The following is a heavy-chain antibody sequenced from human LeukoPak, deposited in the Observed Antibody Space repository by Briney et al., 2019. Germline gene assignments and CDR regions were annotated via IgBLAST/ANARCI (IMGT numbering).Heavy chain of an antibody. CDR2: IYYSGST. CDR3: ARVGRIFGVVTVDY. D-gene: IGHD3-3*01. Sequence: SETLSLTCTVSGGSISSYYWSWIRQPPGKGLEWIGYIYYSGSTNYNPSLKSRVTISVDTSKNQFSLKLSSVTAADTAVYYCARVGRIFGVVTVDYWGQGALVTVSS. V-gene: IGHV4-59*08. CDR1: GGSISSYY. J-gene: IGHJ4*02.